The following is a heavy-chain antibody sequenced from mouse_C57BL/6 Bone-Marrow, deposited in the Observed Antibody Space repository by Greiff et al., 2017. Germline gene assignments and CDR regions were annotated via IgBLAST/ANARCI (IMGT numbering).Heavy chain of an antibody. D-gene: IGHD3-2*02. J-gene: IGHJ2*01. V-gene: IGHV5-2*01. CDR2: INSDGGST. CDR3: ARQTAQATGCDY. CDR1: EYEFPSHD. Sequence: DVHLVESGGGLVQPGESLKLSCESNEYEFPSHDMSWVRKTPEKRLELVAAINSDGGSTYYPDTMERRFIISRDNTKKTLYLQMSSLRSEDAAVYYCARQTAQATGCDYWGQGTTLTVSS.